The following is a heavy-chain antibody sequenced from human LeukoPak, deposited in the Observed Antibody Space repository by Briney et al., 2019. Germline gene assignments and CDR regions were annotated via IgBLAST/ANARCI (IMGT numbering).Heavy chain of an antibody. V-gene: IGHV1-8*01. D-gene: IGHD1-26*01. CDR2: MNPNSGNT. J-gene: IGHJ4*02. CDR3: ATDPLSSGSYYGY. CDR1: GYTFTSYD. Sequence: ASVKVSCKASGYTFTSYDINWVRQATGQGLEWMGWMNPNSGNTGYAQKFQGRVTMTRNTSISTAYMELSSLRSEDTAVYYCATDPLSSGSYYGYWGQGTLVTISS.